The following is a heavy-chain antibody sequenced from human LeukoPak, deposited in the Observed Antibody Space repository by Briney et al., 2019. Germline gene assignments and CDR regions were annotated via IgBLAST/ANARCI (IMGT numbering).Heavy chain of an antibody. CDR1: GGSISSSSYY. D-gene: IGHD6-13*01. CDR2: IYYSGST. J-gene: IGHJ6*02. Sequence: PSETLSLTCTVSGGSISSSSYYWGWIRQPPGKGPEWIGSIYYSGSTYYNPSIKSRVTISVDTSKNQFSLKLSSVTAADTAAYYCARVPPSSSWYAYYYGMDVWGQGTTVTVSS. V-gene: IGHV4-39*01. CDR3: ARVPPSSSWYAYYYGMDV.